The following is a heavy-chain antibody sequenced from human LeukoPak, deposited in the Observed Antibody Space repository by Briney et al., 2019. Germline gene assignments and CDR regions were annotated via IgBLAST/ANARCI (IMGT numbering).Heavy chain of an antibody. V-gene: IGHV3-33*01. CDR1: GFTFSSYG. D-gene: IGHD3-9*01. CDR3: ARGRLRYFDWAPNFDY. CDR2: IWYDGSNK. Sequence: GRSLRLSCAASGFTFSSYGMHWVRQAPGKGLEWVAVIWYDGSNKYYADSVKGRFTISRDNSKNTLYLQMNSLRAEDTAVYYCARGRLRYFDWAPNFDYWGQGTLVTVSS. J-gene: IGHJ4*02.